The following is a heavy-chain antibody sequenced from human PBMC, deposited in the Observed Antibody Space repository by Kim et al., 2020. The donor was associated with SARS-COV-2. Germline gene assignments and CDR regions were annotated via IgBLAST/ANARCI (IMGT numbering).Heavy chain of an antibody. Sequence: ASVKARFTISRDNAKNSLYLQMNSLRAEDTAVYYCARDYSGMAAVRGMDVWGQGTTVTVSS. CDR3: ARDYSGMAAVRGMDV. J-gene: IGHJ6*02. V-gene: IGHV3-11*06. D-gene: IGHD4-4*01.